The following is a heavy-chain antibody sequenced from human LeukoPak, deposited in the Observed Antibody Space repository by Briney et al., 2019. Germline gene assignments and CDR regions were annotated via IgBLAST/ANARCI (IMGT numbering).Heavy chain of an antibody. CDR3: ARDCSSTSCYSLDY. D-gene: IGHD2-2*02. Sequence: GGSLRLSCAASGFTFSDYYMSWVRQAPGKGLEWVAVIWYDGSNKYYADSVKGRFTISRDNSKNTLYLQMNSLRAEDTAVYYCARDCSSTSCYSLDYWGQGTLVTVSS. J-gene: IGHJ4*02. CDR2: IWYDGSNK. V-gene: IGHV3-33*08. CDR1: GFTFSDYY.